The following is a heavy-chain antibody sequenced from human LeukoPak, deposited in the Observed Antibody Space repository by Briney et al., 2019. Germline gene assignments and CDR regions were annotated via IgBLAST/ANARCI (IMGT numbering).Heavy chain of an antibody. CDR2: IRYDGSNK. V-gene: IGHV3-30*02. CDR3: AKDHSVLWFGESHDY. J-gene: IGHJ4*02. D-gene: IGHD3-10*01. CDR1: GFTFSSYG. Sequence: PGGSLRLSCAASGFTFSSYGMHWVRQAPGKGLEWVAFIRYDGSNKYYADSVKGRFTISRDNAKNSLYLQMNSLRAEDTAVYYCAKDHSVLWFGESHDYWGQGTLVTVSS.